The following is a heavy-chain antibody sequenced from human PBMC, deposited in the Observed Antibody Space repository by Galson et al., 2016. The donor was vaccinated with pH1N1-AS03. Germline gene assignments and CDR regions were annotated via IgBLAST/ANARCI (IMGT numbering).Heavy chain of an antibody. Sequence: AEVKKPGESLKISCQASGYIFSSYWIGWVRQRPGKGLEWMGIIWPADSDTKYSPSFQGQVTISVDTSLNTAYLQWSSLEASDTAMYFCARQKYCSGGSCFLYYDALDMWGQGTLVTVSS. J-gene: IGHJ3*02. V-gene: IGHV5-51*01. CDR1: GYIFSSYW. CDR3: ARQKYCSGGSCFLYYDALDM. CDR2: IWPADSDT. D-gene: IGHD2-15*01.